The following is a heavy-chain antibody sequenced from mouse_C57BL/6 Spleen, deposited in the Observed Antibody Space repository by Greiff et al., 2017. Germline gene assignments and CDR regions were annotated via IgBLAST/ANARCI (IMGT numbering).Heavy chain of an antibody. CDR1: GFTFSDAW. V-gene: IGHV6-6*01. D-gene: IGHD1-1*02. CDR2: IRNKANNHAT. Sequence: EVKVEESGGGLVQPGGSMKLSCAASGFTFSDAWMDWVRQSPEKGLEWVAEIRNKANNHATYYAESVKGRFTISRDDSKRSVYLQMNSLRAEDTGIYYCTRLWGAFFDYWGQGTTLTVSS. CDR3: TRLWGAFFDY. J-gene: IGHJ2*01.